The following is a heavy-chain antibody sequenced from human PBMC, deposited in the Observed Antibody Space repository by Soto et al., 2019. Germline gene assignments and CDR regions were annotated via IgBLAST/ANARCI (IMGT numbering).Heavy chain of an antibody. CDR1: GGPISSGDYY. J-gene: IGHJ6*02. CDR2: IYYSGST. D-gene: IGHD2-2*01. Sequence: SETLSLTCTVSGGPISSGDYYWSWIRQPPGKGLEWIGYIYYSGSTYYNPSLKSRVTISVDTSKNQFSLKLSSVTAADTAVYYCARDWYEYCSSTSCSKDYYYGMDVWGQGTTVTVSS. CDR3: ARDWYEYCSSTSCSKDYYYGMDV. V-gene: IGHV4-30-4*01.